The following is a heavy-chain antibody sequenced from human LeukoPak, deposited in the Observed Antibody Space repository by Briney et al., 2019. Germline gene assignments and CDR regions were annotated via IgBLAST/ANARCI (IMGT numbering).Heavy chain of an antibody. V-gene: IGHV4-39*07. CDR1: GGSITSSSSY. CDR2: IYYSGTT. J-gene: IGHJ4*02. D-gene: IGHD3-22*01. CDR3: AAGGRYYDSSGKNALDS. Sequence: SETLSLTCPVSGGSITSSSSYWGWIRQPPGKGLEWIGTIYYSGTTYYNPSLKSRVTLSVDTSKNQFSLSLRSVTAADTAVYYCAAGGRYYDSSGKNALDSWGQGTLVTVSS.